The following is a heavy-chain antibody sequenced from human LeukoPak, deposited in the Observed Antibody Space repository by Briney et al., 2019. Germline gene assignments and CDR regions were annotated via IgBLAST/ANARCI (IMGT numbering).Heavy chain of an antibody. CDR3: ARDRSGYTYNIDY. J-gene: IGHJ4*02. CDR1: GFTFSDYY. D-gene: IGHD5-12*01. Sequence: GGSLRLSCAASGFTFSDYYMSRIRQAPGKGLEWVSYISSSGSTIYYADSVKGRFTISRDNAKNSLYLQMNSLRAEDTAVYYCARDRSGYTYNIDYWGQGTLVTVSS. V-gene: IGHV3-11*01. CDR2: ISSSGSTI.